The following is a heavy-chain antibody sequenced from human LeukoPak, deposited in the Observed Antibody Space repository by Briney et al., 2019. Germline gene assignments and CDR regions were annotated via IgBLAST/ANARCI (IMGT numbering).Heavy chain of an antibody. D-gene: IGHD3-9*01. V-gene: IGHV4-61*01. Sequence: SETLSLTCTVSGGSVSSGSYYWSWIQQPPGKGLEWIGYIYYSGSTNYNPSLKSRVTISVDTSKNQFSLKLSSVTAADTAVYYCARVRYYDILTGTLTGYFDYWGQGTLVTVSS. J-gene: IGHJ4*02. CDR1: GGSVSSGSYY. CDR3: ARVRYYDILTGTLTGYFDY. CDR2: IYYSGST.